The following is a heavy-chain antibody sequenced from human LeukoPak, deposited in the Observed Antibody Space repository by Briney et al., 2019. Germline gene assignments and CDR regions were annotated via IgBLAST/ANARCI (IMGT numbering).Heavy chain of an antibody. CDR1: GGTFSSYA. J-gene: IGHJ6*03. D-gene: IGHD3-22*01. V-gene: IGHV1-69*13. Sequence: SVKVSCKASGGTFSSYAISWVRQAPGQGLEWLGGIIPIFGTANYAQKFQGRVTITADESTSTAYMELSSLRSEDTAVYYCASAEGYYDSSGYYPYYYYMDVWGKGTTVTISS. CDR2: IIPIFGTA. CDR3: ASAEGYYDSSGYYPYYYYMDV.